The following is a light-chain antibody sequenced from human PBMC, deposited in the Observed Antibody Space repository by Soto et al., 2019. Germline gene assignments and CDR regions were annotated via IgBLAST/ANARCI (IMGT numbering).Light chain of an antibody. Sequence: DIQMTQSPSSLSASVGDRVTITCQASQGISNYLAWYQQKPGKVPKLLIYAASTLQSGVPSRFSGSGSGTDFTLTISSLQPEDVATYYCQKYNSARTFGQGTKVEIK. CDR2: AAS. CDR3: QKYNSART. CDR1: QGISNY. V-gene: IGKV1-27*01. J-gene: IGKJ1*01.